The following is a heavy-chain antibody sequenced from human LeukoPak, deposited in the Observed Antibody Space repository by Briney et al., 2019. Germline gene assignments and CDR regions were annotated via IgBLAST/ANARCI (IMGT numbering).Heavy chain of an antibody. CDR2: ISYDGSNK. D-gene: IGHD1-7*01. V-gene: IGHV3-30*04. CDR3: ETNYFDY. CDR1: GFTFSSYA. J-gene: IGHJ4*02. Sequence: GGSLRLSCAASGFTFSSYAMHWVRQAPGKGLEWVAVISYDGSNKYYADSVKGRFTISRDNSKNTLYLQMNSLRAEDTAVYYCETNYFDYWGQGTLVTVSS.